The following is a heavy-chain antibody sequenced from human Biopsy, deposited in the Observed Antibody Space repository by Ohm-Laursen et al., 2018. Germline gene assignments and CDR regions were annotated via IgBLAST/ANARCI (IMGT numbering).Heavy chain of an antibody. CDR1: GYTFTGYH. J-gene: IGHJ4*02. Sequence: VASVKVSCKASGYTFTGYHIHWVRQAPGQGLEWMGYINPKNGDTNYEQKFRGRVTVTRDTSINTLYVDLSRLTPDDTAVYYCARVSNPKRLGDWGQGTLVTVSS. V-gene: IGHV1-2*02. CDR3: ARVSNPKRLGD. D-gene: IGHD3-16*01. CDR2: INPKNGDT.